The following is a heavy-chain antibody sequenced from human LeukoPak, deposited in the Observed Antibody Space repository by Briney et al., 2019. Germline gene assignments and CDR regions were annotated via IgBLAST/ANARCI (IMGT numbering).Heavy chain of an antibody. J-gene: IGHJ4*02. Sequence: PGGSLRLSCAASGFTFSSYWMSWVRQAPGKGLEWVADIKQDRSEKYYVDSVKGRFTISRDNAKNSLYLQMNSLRAEDTAVYYCARLQPDRTLGYCSGGGSCYYIDYWGQGTLVTVSS. CDR3: ARLQPDRTLGYCSGGGSCYYIDY. D-gene: IGHD2-15*01. CDR1: GFTFSSYW. V-gene: IGHV3-7*01. CDR2: IKQDRSEK.